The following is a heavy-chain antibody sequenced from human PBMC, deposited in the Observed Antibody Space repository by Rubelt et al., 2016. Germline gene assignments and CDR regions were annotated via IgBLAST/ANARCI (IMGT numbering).Heavy chain of an antibody. CDR2: IYYSGST. D-gene: IGHD3-3*01. V-gene: IGHV4-34*01. CDR1: GGSFSGYY. J-gene: IGHJ5*02. CDR3: ARAVPQGLEWLLGNWFDP. Sequence: QVQLQQWGAGLLKPSETLSLTCAVYGGSFSGYYWSWIRQHPGKGLEWIGDIYYSGSTYYNPSLKSRVTRSVDTSKNQFSLKLSSVTATDTAVYYCARAVPQGLEWLLGNWFDPWGQGTLVTVSS.